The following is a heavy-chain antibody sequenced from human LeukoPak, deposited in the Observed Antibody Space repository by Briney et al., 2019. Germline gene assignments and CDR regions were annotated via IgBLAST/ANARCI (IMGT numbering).Heavy chain of an antibody. D-gene: IGHD2-8*01. CDR3: ARGLSTDCTNGVCFLAEYFQH. CDR2: INHSGST. V-gene: IGHV4-34*01. Sequence: SETLSLTCAVYGGSFSGYYWSWIRQPPGKGLEWIGEINHSGSTNYNPSLKSRVTISVDTSKNQFSPKLSSVTAADTAVYYCARGLSTDCTNGVCFLAEYFQHWARAPWSPSPQ. CDR1: GGSFSGYY. J-gene: IGHJ1*01.